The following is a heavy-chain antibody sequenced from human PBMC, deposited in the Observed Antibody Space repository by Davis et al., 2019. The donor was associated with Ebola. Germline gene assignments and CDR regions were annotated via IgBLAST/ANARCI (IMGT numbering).Heavy chain of an antibody. J-gene: IGHJ3*02. D-gene: IGHD1-26*01. CDR2: IYYSGST. CDR3: ARLSVGATNAFDI. V-gene: IGHV4-39*01. Sequence: MPSETLSLTCTVSGGSISSSSYYWGWIRQPPGKGLEWIGSIYYSGSTYYNPSLKSRVTISVDTSKNQFSLKLSSVTAADTAVYYCARLSVGATNAFDIWGQGTMVTV. CDR1: GGSISSSSYY.